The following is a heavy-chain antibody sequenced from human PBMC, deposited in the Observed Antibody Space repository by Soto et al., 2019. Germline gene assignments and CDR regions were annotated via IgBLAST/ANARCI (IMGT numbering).Heavy chain of an antibody. J-gene: IGHJ6*02. V-gene: IGHV1-18*01. Sequence: QVQLVQSGAEVKKPGASVKVSCKASGYTFTSYGISWVRQAPGQGLEWMGWISAYNGNTNYAQKLQGRVTMTTDTSTSTAYMELRSLRSYDTAVYYCARDQERNNSYGFIYGMDVWGQGTTVTVSS. CDR1: GYTFTSYG. D-gene: IGHD5-18*01. CDR2: ISAYNGNT. CDR3: ARDQERNNSYGFIYGMDV.